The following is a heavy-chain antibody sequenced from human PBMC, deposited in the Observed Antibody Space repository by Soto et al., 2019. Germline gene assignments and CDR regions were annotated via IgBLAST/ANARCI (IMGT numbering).Heavy chain of an antibody. CDR2: ISHDGSNK. J-gene: IGHJ6*02. CDR3: ARGDREDIAVVIGVRTGEYGVEV. V-gene: IGHV3-30-3*01. Sequence: GGSLRLSCAASGFTFRSYAMHWVRQAPGKGLECVAVISHDGSNKFYRDYVKGRFTISRDNSKNTLYLQINSLRYEDTAVYYCARGDREDIAVVIGVRTGEYGVEVRGQGPTVIVSS. CDR1: GFTFRSYA. D-gene: IGHD2-15*01.